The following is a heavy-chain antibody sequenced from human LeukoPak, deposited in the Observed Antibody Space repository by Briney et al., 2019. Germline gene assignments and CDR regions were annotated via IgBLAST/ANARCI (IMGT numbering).Heavy chain of an antibody. D-gene: IGHD3-22*01. Sequence: GSVKVSCKASGYTFTSYYMYWVRQAPGQGLEWTGIINPSGGSTSYAQKFQGRVTMTRDTSTSTVYMELSSLRSEDTAVYYCARAYCTSYDSSGYYCEPLDYWGQGTLVTVSS. CDR2: INPSGGST. V-gene: IGHV1-46*01. CDR3: ARAYCTSYDSSGYYCEPLDY. CDR1: GYTFTSYY. J-gene: IGHJ4*02.